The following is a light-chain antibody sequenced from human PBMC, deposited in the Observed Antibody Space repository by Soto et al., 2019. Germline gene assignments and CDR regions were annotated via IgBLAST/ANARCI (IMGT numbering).Light chain of an antibody. CDR2: DVS. V-gene: IGLV2-14*01. J-gene: IGLJ1*01. CDR3: SSYTTPSTLGSV. CDR1: SSDVGAYNY. Sequence: QSALTQPASVSGSPGQSITISCTGTSSDVGAYNYVSWYQQHPGKAPKLIIYDVSNRPSGVSNRFSGSKSGNTASLTISGLQADDEADFYCSSYTTPSTLGSVFGTGTKLTVL.